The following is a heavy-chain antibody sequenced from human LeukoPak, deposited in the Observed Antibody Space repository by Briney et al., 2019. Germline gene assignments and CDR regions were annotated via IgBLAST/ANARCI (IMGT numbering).Heavy chain of an antibody. J-gene: IGHJ4*02. CDR1: GGSFSGYY. CDR3: ARGTGTTNFDY. CDR2: INHSGTT. D-gene: IGHD1-1*01. Sequence: SETLSLTCAVYGGSFSGYYWSWIRQPPGKGLEWIGEINHSGTTHYNPSLKSRVTISVDTSKNQFSLKVDSVTAADAAVYFCARGTGTTNFDYWGQGTLVTVSS. V-gene: IGHV4-34*01.